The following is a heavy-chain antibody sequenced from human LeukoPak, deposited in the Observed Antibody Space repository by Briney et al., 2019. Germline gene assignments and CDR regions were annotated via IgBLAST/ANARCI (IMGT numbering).Heavy chain of an antibody. CDR1: GYTFTSYD. V-gene: IGHV1-8*01. Sequence: GASVKVSCKASGYTFTSYDINRVRQATGQGLEWMGWMNPNSGNTGYAQKFQGRVTMTRNTSISTAYMELRSLRSEDTAVYYCARRYYYDSSGTDYWGQGTLVTVSS. CDR3: ARRYYYDSSGTDY. CDR2: MNPNSGNT. J-gene: IGHJ4*02. D-gene: IGHD3-22*01.